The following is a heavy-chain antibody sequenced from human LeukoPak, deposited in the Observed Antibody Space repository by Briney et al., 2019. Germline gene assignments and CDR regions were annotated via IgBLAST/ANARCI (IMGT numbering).Heavy chain of an antibody. Sequence: PGGSLRPSCAASGFTFSSYAMSWVRQAPGKGLEWVSAISGSGGGTYYADSVRGRFTISRDNSKNTLYLQMNSLRAEDTAVYYCAKDVLDYGSGSWILTNAFDIWGQGTMVTVSS. D-gene: IGHD3-10*01. CDR1: GFTFSSYA. CDR3: AKDVLDYGSGSWILTNAFDI. V-gene: IGHV3-23*01. CDR2: ISGSGGGT. J-gene: IGHJ3*02.